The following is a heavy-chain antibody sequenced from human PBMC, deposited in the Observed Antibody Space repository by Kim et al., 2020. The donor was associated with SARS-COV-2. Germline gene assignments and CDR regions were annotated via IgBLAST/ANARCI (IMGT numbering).Heavy chain of an antibody. CDR3: AYRDTLRGYNWFDP. CDR2: IKYTGDI. CDR1: GGSFRGYY. D-gene: IGHD3-10*01. Sequence: SETLSLTCAVYGGSFRGYYWSWIRQSPGKGLEWIGEIKYTGDIYYSPSLKSRVTISADTSNNQFSLRLTSVTAADTAVYYCAYRDTLRGYNWFDPWGPGT. J-gene: IGHJ5*02. V-gene: IGHV4-34*01.